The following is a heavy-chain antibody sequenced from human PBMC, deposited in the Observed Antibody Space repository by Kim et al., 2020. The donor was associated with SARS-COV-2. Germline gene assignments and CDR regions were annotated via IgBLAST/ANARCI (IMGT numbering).Heavy chain of an antibody. V-gene: IGHV3-9*01. CDR3: AKDMDGVGSYSAPFDY. J-gene: IGHJ4*02. Sequence: SVKGRLSSARDNAKNTLYMQMNSLRAGDTALYYCAKDMDGVGSYSAPFDYWGQGTLVTVSS. D-gene: IGHD1-26*01.